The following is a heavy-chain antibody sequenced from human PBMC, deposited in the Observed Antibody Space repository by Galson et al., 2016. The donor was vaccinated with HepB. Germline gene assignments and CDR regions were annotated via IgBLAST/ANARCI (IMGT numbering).Heavy chain of an antibody. Sequence: SETLSLTCTVSGGYITKSSYYWGWIRQPPGKGLEWLGSIYYTGTADYNPSLKSRLTISVDTSRNQFSLKLNSVTASDTAIYYCGRENKGGMIGASREIDRWGQGTLVTVSS. D-gene: IGHD2-21*01. CDR1: GGYITKSSYY. CDR2: IYYTGTA. CDR3: GRENKGGMIGASREIDR. V-gene: IGHV4-39*07. J-gene: IGHJ5*02.